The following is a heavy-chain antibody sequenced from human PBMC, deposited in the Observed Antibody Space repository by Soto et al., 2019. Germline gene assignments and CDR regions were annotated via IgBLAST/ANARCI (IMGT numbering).Heavy chain of an antibody. CDR2: INAGNGNT. D-gene: IGHD6-13*01. V-gene: IGHV1-3*01. CDR1: GNTFTNYA. J-gene: IGHJ5*02. Sequence: GASVKVSCKASGNTFTNYAIHWVRQAPGQRLEWMGWINAGNGNTKYSQNFQGRVTITRDTSASTAYMELSSLRSEDTAVYYCAATTAGTSYNWFDPLGQGTLVTVSS. CDR3: AATTAGTSYNWFDP.